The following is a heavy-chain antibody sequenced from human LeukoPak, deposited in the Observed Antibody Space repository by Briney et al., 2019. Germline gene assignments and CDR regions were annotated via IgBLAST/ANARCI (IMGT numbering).Heavy chain of an antibody. Sequence: PGGSLRLSCAVSGFTFSSSWMHWVRQAPGKGLVWVSHIKTDGSTTAYADSVKGRFTISRDNAKNTLYLQMDSLRVEDTAVYYCARDFFHSSESRPFDYWGQGILVTVSS. D-gene: IGHD3-22*01. CDR1: GFTFSSSW. J-gene: IGHJ4*02. V-gene: IGHV3-74*01. CDR3: ARDFFHSSESRPFDY. CDR2: IKTDGSTT.